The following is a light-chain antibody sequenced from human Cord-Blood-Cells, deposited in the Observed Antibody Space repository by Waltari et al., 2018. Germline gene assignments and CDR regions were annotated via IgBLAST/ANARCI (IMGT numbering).Light chain of an antibody. CDR1: SSDVGSYNL. CDR2: EGS. V-gene: IGLV2-23*01. Sequence: QSALTQPDSVSGSPRQSITLSCTGPSSDVGSYNLVSCYQQHPGKAPKLMIYEGSKRPSGVSNRFSGSKSGNTASLTISGLQAEDEADYYCCSYAGSSTWVFGGGTKLTVL. J-gene: IGLJ3*02. CDR3: CSYAGSSTWV.